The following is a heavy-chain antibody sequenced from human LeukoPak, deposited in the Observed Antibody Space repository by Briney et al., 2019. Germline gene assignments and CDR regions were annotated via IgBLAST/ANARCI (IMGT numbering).Heavy chain of an antibody. CDR1: GFTFSSYA. J-gene: IGHJ3*02. D-gene: IGHD6-6*01. CDR2: ISGSGGST. CDR3: AKGPPGQLVLLNAFDI. V-gene: IGHV3-23*01. Sequence: PGGSLRLSCAASGFTFSSYAMSWVRQAPGKGLEWVSAISGSGGSTYYADSVKGRFTISRDNSKNTLYLQMNSLRAEDTAVYYCAKGPPGQLVLLNAFDIWGQGTMVTVSS.